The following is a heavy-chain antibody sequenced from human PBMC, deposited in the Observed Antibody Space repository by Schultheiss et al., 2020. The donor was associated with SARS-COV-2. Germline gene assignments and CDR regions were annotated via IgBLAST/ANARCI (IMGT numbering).Heavy chain of an antibody. CDR2: IRSKANSYAT. CDR3: AKLADGEQLGYYYYGMDV. CDR1: GFTVSSNY. J-gene: IGHJ6*02. D-gene: IGHD6-13*01. V-gene: IGHV3-73*01. Sequence: GSLRLSCAASGFTVSSNYMSWVRQAPGKGLEWVGRIRSKANSYATAYAASVKGRFTISRDDSKNTAYLQMNSLRAEDTAVYYCAKLADGEQLGYYYYGMDVWGQGTTVTVSS.